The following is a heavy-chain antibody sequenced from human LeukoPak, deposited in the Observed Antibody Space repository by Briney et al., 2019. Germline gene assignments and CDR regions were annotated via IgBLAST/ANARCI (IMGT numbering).Heavy chain of an antibody. CDR3: ARVGDYGGNSDWFDP. V-gene: IGHV4-30-4*01. Sequence: SETLSLTCTVSGGSISSGDYYWSWIRQPPGKGLEWIGYIYYSGSTYYNPSLKSRVTISVDTSKNQFSLELSSVTAADTAVYYCARVGDYGGNSDWFDPWGQGTLVTVSS. J-gene: IGHJ5*02. CDR2: IYYSGST. CDR1: GGSISSGDYY. D-gene: IGHD4-23*01.